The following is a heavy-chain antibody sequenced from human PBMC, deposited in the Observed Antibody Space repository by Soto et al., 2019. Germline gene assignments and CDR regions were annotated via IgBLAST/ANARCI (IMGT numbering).Heavy chain of an antibody. CDR1: GFTFSSYA. J-gene: IGHJ6*02. V-gene: IGHV3-23*01. D-gene: IGHD6-13*01. CDR3: AKPRVAAAKYYYYYYGMDV. CDR2: ISGSGGST. Sequence: GGSLRLSCAASGFTFSSYAMSWVRQAPGKGLEWVSAISGSGGSTYYADSVKGRFTISRDNSKNTLYLQMNSLRAEDTAVYYCAKPRVAAAKYYYYYYGMDVWGQGTTVTVSS.